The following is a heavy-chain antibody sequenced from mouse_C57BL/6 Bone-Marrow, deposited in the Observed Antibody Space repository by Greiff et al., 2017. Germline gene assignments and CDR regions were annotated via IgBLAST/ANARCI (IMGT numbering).Heavy chain of an antibody. D-gene: IGHD1-1*01. CDR1: GYAFTNYL. Sequence: QVQLQQSGAELVRPGTSVKVSCKASGYAFTNYLIEWVKQRPGQGLEWIGVINPGSGGTNYNEKFKGKATLTADKSSSTAYMQLSSLTSEDSAVYFCARGSVAPDYWGQGTTLTVSS. J-gene: IGHJ2*01. CDR2: INPGSGGT. CDR3: ARGSVAPDY. V-gene: IGHV1-54*01.